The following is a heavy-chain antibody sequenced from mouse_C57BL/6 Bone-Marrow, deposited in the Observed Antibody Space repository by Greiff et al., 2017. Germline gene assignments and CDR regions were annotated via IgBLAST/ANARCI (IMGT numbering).Heavy chain of an antibody. CDR2: INPSNGGT. J-gene: IGHJ2*01. V-gene: IGHV1-53*01. CDR1: GYTFTSYW. D-gene: IGHD6-1*01. CDR3: AREKAQPRGY. Sequence: QVQLQQPGTELVKPGASVKLSCKASGYTFTSYWMHWVKQRPGQGLEWIGYINPSNGGTNYNEKFKGKATLTVDKSSSTAYMQLSGLTSEDSAVYYCAREKAQPRGYWGQGTTLTVSS.